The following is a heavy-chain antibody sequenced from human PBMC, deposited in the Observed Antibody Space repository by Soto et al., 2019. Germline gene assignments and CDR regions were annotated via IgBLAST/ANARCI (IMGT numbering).Heavy chain of an antibody. D-gene: IGHD2-15*01. CDR2: ISGYNGDT. CDR1: GYSFTSYG. V-gene: IGHV1-18*01. Sequence: QVQLVQSGAEVKKPGASVKVSCKASGYSFTSYGLSWVRKAPGQGLEWMGWISGYNGDTIYPQKLQGRVTLTADTSTRTVYMELRSLRSDDTAMYYCAREHCFGGTCSTFDYWGQGTLVTVSS. CDR3: AREHCFGGTCSTFDY. J-gene: IGHJ4*02.